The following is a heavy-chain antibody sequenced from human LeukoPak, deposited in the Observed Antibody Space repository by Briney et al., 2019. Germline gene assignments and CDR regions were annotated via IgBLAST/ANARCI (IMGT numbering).Heavy chain of an antibody. V-gene: IGHV3-23*01. Sequence: KTGGSLRLSCAASRFTFSSYAMSWVRQAPGKGLEWVSTISGSGGDTYYADSVKGRFTISRDNSKNTLYLQMNSLRAEDTAVYYCAKLVQWKEGDYWGQGTLVTVSS. D-gene: IGHD6-19*01. J-gene: IGHJ4*02. CDR3: AKLVQWKEGDY. CDR1: RFTFSSYA. CDR2: ISGSGGDT.